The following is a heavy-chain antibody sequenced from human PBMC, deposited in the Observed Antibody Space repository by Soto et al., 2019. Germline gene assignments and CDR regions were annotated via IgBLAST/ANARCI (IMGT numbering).Heavy chain of an antibody. J-gene: IGHJ3*02. CDR2: TYYRSKWYN. CDR1: GDSVSSNSAA. CDR3: ARDLFAPSWLEGAFDI. V-gene: IGHV6-1*01. D-gene: IGHD5-12*01. Sequence: PSQTLSLTCAISGDSVSSNSAAWNWVRQSPSRGLEWLGRTYYRSKWYNDYAVSVKSRITINPDTSKNQFSLQLNSVTPEDTAVYYCARDLFAPSWLEGAFDIWGQGTMVTVSS.